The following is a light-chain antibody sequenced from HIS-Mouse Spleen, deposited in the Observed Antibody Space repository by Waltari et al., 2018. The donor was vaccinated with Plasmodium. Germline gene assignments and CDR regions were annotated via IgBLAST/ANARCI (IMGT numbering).Light chain of an antibody. V-gene: IGLV3-21*02. CDR3: QVWDSSSDHVV. J-gene: IGLJ2*01. CDR1: NIGSKR. Sequence: SYVLTQPPPVSVAPGQTASITCGGNNIGSKRVHWDQQKPGQAPVLVVYDDSDRPSGIPERFSGSNSGNTATLTISRVEAGDEADYYCQVWDSSSDHVVFGGGTKLTVL. CDR2: DDS.